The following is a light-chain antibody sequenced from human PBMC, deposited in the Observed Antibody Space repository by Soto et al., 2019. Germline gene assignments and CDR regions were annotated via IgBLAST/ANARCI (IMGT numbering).Light chain of an antibody. Sequence: DIQMTQSPSTLSASLGDIVTITCRASQSISSWLAWYQQKPGKAPKLLIYDASSLESGVPSRFSGSGSGTEFTLTISSLQPDDFATYYCQQYNTYSTFGQGTRLEI. CDR3: QQYNTYST. CDR1: QSISSW. CDR2: DAS. V-gene: IGKV1-5*01. J-gene: IGKJ5*01.